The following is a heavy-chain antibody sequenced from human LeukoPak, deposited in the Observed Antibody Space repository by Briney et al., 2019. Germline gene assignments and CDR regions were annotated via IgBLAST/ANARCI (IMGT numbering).Heavy chain of an antibody. D-gene: IGHD1-26*01. V-gene: IGHV3-74*01. CDR1: GFTFSSYW. CDR2: INSDGSST. Sequence: QPGGSLRLSCAASGFTFSSYWMHWVRQAPGKGLVCVSRINSDGSSTNYADSGKGRFTISRDNTKNTLYLQMNSLRAEDTAVYYCARALGGPHPFDYWGQGTLVTVSS. CDR3: ARALGGPHPFDY. J-gene: IGHJ4*02.